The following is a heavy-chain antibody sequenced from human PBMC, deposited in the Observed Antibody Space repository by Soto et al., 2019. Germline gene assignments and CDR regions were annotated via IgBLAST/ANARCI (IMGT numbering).Heavy chain of an antibody. J-gene: IGHJ4*02. Sequence: EVQLLESGGGLVQPGGSLRLSCAASGFTFSSYAMSWVRQAPGKGLEWVSAISGSGAGTYYADSVKGRFTISRDNSKNTLYLQMNSLRAEDTAVYYCAKDHRGGGYARDYWGQGTLVTVSS. CDR1: GFTFSSYA. CDR3: AKDHRGGGYARDY. CDR2: ISGSGAGT. D-gene: IGHD5-12*01. V-gene: IGHV3-23*01.